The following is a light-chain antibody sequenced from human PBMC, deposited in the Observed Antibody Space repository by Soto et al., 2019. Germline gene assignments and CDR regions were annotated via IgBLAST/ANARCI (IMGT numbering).Light chain of an antibody. CDR3: QQYGSSSYT. V-gene: IGKV3-20*01. CDR2: GAS. CDR1: QSVSSTY. Sequence: EIVLTQSPGTLSLSPGERATLSCRASQSVSSTYLAWYQQNPGQAPRLLIYGASSRATGIPDRFSGSGSGTDFTLTASRLEPEDFAVYFCQQYGSSSYTFGQGTKLEI. J-gene: IGKJ2*01.